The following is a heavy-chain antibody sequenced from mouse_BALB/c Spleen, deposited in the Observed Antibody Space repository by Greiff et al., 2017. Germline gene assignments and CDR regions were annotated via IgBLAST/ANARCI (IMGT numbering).Heavy chain of an antibody. CDR1: GFAFSSYD. D-gene: IGHD2-4*01. CDR2: ISSGGGST. CDR3: ARSGYDYDWFAY. J-gene: IGHJ3*01. Sequence: EVHLVESGGGLVKPGGSLKLSCAASGFAFSSYDMSWVRQTPEKRLEWVAYISSGGGSTYYPDTVKGRFTISRDNAKNTLFLQMTSLRSEDTAMYYCARSGYDYDWFAYWGQGTLVTVSA. V-gene: IGHV5-12-1*01.